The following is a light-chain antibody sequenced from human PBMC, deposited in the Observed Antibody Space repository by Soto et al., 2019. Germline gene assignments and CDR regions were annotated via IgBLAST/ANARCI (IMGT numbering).Light chain of an antibody. V-gene: IGLV2-14*01. J-gene: IGLJ1*01. CDR1: SSDVAFYNH. CDR3: TSYTTIGTLDL. Sequence: QSVLTQPASVSGSPGQSITISCTGTSSDVAFYNHVSWYQQHPGKAPKLLIYEVNNRPSGVSHRFSGSKSGNTASLTISGLQTEDEADYYCTSYTTIGTLDLFGTGTKVTVL. CDR2: EVN.